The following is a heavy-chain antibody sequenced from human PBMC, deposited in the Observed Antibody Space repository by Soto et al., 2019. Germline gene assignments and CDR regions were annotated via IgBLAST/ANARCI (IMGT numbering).Heavy chain of an antibody. CDR2: ISYDGSNK. D-gene: IGHD2-2*01. V-gene: IGHV3-30*18. J-gene: IGHJ6*01. CDR3: AKAHAQIVVGYGMDV. Sequence: QVQLVESGGGVVQPGRSLRLSCAASGFTFSSYGMHWVRQAPGKGLEWVAVISYDGSNKYYADSVKGRFTISRDNSKNTLYLQMNSLRAEDTAVYYCAKAHAQIVVGYGMDVW. CDR1: GFTFSSYG.